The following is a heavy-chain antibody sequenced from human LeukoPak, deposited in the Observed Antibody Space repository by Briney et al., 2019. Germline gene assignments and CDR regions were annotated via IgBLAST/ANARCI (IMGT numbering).Heavy chain of an antibody. CDR1: GFTFSSYW. V-gene: IGHV3-7*01. Sequence: GGSLRLSCAASGFTFSSYWMSWVRQAPGKGLEWVANIKQDGSEKYYVDSAKGRFTISRDNAKNSLYLQMNSLRAEDTAVYYCARSPGGSYSSFDYWGQGTLVTVSS. J-gene: IGHJ4*02. CDR2: IKQDGSEK. CDR3: ARSPGGSYSSFDY. D-gene: IGHD1-26*01.